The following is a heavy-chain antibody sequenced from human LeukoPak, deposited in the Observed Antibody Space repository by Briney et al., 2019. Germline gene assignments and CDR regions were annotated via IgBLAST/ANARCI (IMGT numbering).Heavy chain of an antibody. CDR1: GFTFSSYA. J-gene: IGHJ5*02. V-gene: IGHV3-30-3*01. CDR3: ARDLETLAARNELIWSNWIDP. D-gene: IGHD6-6*01. CDR2: ISYDGSNK. Sequence: PGGSLRLSCAASGFTFSSYAMHWVRQAPGKGLEWVAVISYDGSNKYYADSVKGRLTISRDNSKNTLYLQMNSLRGDDTAMYYCARDLETLAARNELIWSNWIDPWGQGTLVTVSS.